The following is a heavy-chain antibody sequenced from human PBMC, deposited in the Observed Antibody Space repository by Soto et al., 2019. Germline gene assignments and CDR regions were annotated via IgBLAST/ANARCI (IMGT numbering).Heavy chain of an antibody. J-gene: IGHJ5*01. CDR2: TYYRSKWYN. D-gene: IGHD1-26*01. Sequence: QVQLQQSEPGLVKPSQTLSLTCAISGDSVSRQSPSRGLEWLGRTYYRSKWYNDYAEFVKSRITINPDTSKNQFSLHLNSVTPEDAAVYYCVRLIGNSWLDFWGQGTLVTVSS. CDR1: GDSVS. CDR3: VRLIGNSWLDF. V-gene: IGHV6-1*01.